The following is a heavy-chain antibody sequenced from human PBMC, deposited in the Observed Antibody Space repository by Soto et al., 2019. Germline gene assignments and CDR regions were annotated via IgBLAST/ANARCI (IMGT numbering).Heavy chain of an antibody. CDR1: GISISNYY. Sequence: QVQLQESGPGLVKPSETLSLTCTVSGISISNYYWSWIRQPPGKGLEWIGYIYNGGSLNYNPSLKSRVDISVDTSKSQFSLKLNSLTAADTAMYYCASLYYSDSTGHYGTVDYWGQGTLVTVSS. CDR2: IYNGGSL. D-gene: IGHD3-22*01. CDR3: ASLYYSDSTGHYGTVDY. J-gene: IGHJ4*02. V-gene: IGHV4-59*01.